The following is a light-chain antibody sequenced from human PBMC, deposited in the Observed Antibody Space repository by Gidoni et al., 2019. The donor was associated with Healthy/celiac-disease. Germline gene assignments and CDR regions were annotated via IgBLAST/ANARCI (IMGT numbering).Light chain of an antibody. V-gene: IGLV2-14*01. CDR3: SPDTSSSTLV. CDR2: EVS. CDR1: SSDVGGYNY. Sequence: QYAPTQPAAVSGSRGPSITISCTGTSSDVGGYNYVPWSQQPPGTAPNLMVYEVSSRPSWVSNRFSGAKTGNTASLTTSGRQADDDADYYCSPDTSSSTLVFGTGTKVTVL. J-gene: IGLJ1*01.